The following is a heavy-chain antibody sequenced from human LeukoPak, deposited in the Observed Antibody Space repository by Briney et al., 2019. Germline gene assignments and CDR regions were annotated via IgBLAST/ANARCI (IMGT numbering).Heavy chain of an antibody. CDR2: ISGSGGST. Sequence: GGSLRLSCAASGFTFSSYAMSWVRQAPGKGLEWVSAISGSGGSTYYADSVKGQFTISRDNSKNTLYLQMNSLRAEDTAVYYCAKILRLGELSPFDYRGQGTLVTVSS. J-gene: IGHJ4*02. CDR1: GFTFSSYA. CDR3: AKILRLGELSPFDY. V-gene: IGHV3-23*01. D-gene: IGHD3-16*02.